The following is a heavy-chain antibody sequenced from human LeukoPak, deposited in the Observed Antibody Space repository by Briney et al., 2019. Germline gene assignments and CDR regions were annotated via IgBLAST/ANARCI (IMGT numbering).Heavy chain of an antibody. Sequence: GGSLRLSCAASGFTFSSYAMHWVRQAAGKGLEWVAVISYDGSNKYYADSVKGRFTISRDNSKNTLYLQMNSLRAEDTAVYYCAKQLGYCSDGSCYFPYWGQGTLVTVSS. J-gene: IGHJ4*02. CDR3: AKQLGYCSDGSCYFPY. V-gene: IGHV3-30*18. CDR2: ISYDGSNK. D-gene: IGHD2-15*01. CDR1: GFTFSSYA.